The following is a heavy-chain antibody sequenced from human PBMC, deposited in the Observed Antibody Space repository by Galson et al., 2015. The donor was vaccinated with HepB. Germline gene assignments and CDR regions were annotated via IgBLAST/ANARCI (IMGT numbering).Heavy chain of an antibody. CDR3: ARDAGGDIVVVGYFDY. Sequence: SLRLSCAASGFTFSSYAMHWVRQAPGKGLEWVAVISYDGSNKYYADSVKGRFTISRDNSKNTLYLQMNSLRAEDTAVYYCARDAGGDIVVVGYFDYWGQGTLVTVSS. D-gene: IGHD2-2*01. J-gene: IGHJ4*02. V-gene: IGHV3-30-3*01. CDR1: GFTFSSYA. CDR2: ISYDGSNK.